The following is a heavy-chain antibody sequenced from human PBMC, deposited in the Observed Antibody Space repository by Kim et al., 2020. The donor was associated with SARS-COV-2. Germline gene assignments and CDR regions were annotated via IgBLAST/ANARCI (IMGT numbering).Heavy chain of an antibody. CDR2: ISTTSTYT. Sequence: GGSLRLSCAASGFSFGDYYMTWIRQAPGKGLEWVSYISTTSTYTSYADSVKGRFTISRDNAKNSLYLQMNNLRAEDTAVYYCARDRSLSVDILTGFRGPQSYYYYGMGVWGQGTTVTVSS. D-gene: IGHD3-9*01. V-gene: IGHV3-11*05. J-gene: IGHJ6*02. CDR3: ARDRSLSVDILTGFRGPQSYYYYGMGV. CDR1: GFSFGDYY.